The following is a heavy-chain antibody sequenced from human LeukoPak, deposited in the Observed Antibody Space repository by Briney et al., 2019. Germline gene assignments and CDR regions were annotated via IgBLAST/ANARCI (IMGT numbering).Heavy chain of an antibody. CDR3: TRDPSGGYSYGLVWYAFDI. CDR1: GFTFSSYE. CDR2: IRSKASGGTT. V-gene: IGHV3-49*04. J-gene: IGHJ3*02. Sequence: PGGSLSLSCAASGFTFSSYEMNWVRQAPGKGLEWVGFIRSKASGGTTQYAASVKGRFTISRDDSKSIAYLQMNSLKTEDTAVYYCTRDPSGGYSYGLVWYAFDIWGQGTMVTVSS. D-gene: IGHD5-18*01.